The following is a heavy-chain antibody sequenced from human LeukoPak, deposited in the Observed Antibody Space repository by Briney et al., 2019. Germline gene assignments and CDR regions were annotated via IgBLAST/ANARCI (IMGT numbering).Heavy chain of an antibody. CDR3: ARDRGPYYYGSSGYPWFDP. Sequence: GGSLRLSCAASGFTFSSYWMHWVRQAPGKGLVWVSRINSDGSSTSYADSVKGRFTISRDNAKNTLYLQMNSLRAEDTAVYYCARDRGPYYYGSSGYPWFDPWGQGTLVTVSS. V-gene: IGHV3-74*01. CDR1: GFTFSSYW. J-gene: IGHJ5*02. CDR2: INSDGSST. D-gene: IGHD3-22*01.